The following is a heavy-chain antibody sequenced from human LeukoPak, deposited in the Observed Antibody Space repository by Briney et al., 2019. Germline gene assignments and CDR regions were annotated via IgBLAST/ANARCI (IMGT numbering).Heavy chain of an antibody. CDR1: GGSISSGGYY. D-gene: IGHD4-17*01. CDR2: IYHSGST. V-gene: IGHV4-30-2*01. J-gene: IGHJ3*02. CDR3: ARASEDYGEPPFDI. Sequence: SATLSLTCTVSGGSISSGGYYWSWIRQPPGKGLEWIGYIYHSGSTYYNPSLKSRVTISVDRSKNQFPLKLSSVTAADTAVYYCARASEDYGEPPFDIWGQGTMVTVSS.